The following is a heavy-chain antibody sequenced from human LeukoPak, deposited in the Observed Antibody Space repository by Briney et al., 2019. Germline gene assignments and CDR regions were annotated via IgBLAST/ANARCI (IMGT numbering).Heavy chain of an antibody. V-gene: IGHV4-34*01. D-gene: IGHD6-19*01. CDR3: ARRAGWRSWYFDL. CDR1: GGSFSGYY. Sequence: SETLSLTCAVYGGSFSGYYWSWIRQPPGKGLEWIGEINHSGSTNYNPSLKSRVTISVDTSKNQFSLKLSSVTAADTAVYYCARRAGWRSWYFDLWGRGTLVTVSS. CDR2: INHSGST. J-gene: IGHJ2*01.